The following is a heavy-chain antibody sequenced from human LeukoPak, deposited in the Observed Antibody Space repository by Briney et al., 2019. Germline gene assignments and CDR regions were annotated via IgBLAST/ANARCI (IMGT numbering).Heavy chain of an antibody. V-gene: IGHV3-7*01. CDR2: IKQDGSEK. Sequence: GXSLRLSCAASGFTFSSYWMSWVRQAPGKGLEWVANIKQDGSEKYYVDSVKGRFTISRDNAKNSLYLQMNSLRAEDTAVYYCARVRGSSYFDYWGQGTLVTVSS. CDR3: ARVRGSSYFDY. CDR1: GFTFSSYW. D-gene: IGHD6-6*01. J-gene: IGHJ4*02.